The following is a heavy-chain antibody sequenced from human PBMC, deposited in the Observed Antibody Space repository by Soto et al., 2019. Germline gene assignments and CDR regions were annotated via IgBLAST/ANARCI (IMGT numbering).Heavy chain of an antibody. Sequence: QVQLQQWGAGLLKPSETLSLTCAVYGGSFSGYYWSWIRQPPGKGREWIGEMNHSGSTNYNPSIKSRVTISVDTSKNQFSLKLSSVTAADTAVYYCARGVHYEGIDYWGQGTLVTVSS. V-gene: IGHV4-34*01. J-gene: IGHJ4*02. CDR2: MNHSGST. CDR3: ARGVHYEGIDY. CDR1: GGSFSGYY. D-gene: IGHD4-17*01.